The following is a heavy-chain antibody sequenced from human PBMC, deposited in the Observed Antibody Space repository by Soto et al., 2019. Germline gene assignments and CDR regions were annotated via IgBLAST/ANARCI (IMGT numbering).Heavy chain of an antibody. CDR3: AREGNLGRWLQPLDF. V-gene: IGHV4-59*01. Sequence: SETLSLTCTVAGGSIITYYWSWIRQPPGKGLEWIGYISYSGSTSYDPSLKSRVTISVDTSKNQFSLKLISVTAADTAKYFCAREGNLGRWLQPLDFWGQGTLVTVSS. CDR2: ISYSGST. CDR1: GGSIITYY. D-gene: IGHD5-12*01. J-gene: IGHJ4*02.